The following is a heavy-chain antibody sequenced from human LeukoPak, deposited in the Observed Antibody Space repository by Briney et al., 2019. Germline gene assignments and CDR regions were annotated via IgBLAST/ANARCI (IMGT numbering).Heavy chain of an antibody. J-gene: IGHJ4*02. V-gene: IGHV3-33*01. D-gene: IGHD3-10*01. CDR1: GFTFSSYG. CDR2: IWYDGSNK. CDR3: ASEAVYGSGSYYSGYFDY. Sequence: GRSLRLSCAASGFTFSSYGMHWVRQTPDMGMEWVALIWYDGSNKYYAASVKGRFTISRDNSKNTLYPQMNSLRAEDTAVYYCASEAVYGSGSYYSGYFDYWGQGTLVTVSS.